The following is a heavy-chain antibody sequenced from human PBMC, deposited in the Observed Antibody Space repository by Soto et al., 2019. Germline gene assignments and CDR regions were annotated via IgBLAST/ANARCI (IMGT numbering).Heavy chain of an antibody. CDR2: IYYSGST. CDR1: GGSISSYY. CDR3: AKIGIGSYYGMDV. J-gene: IGHJ6*02. V-gene: IGHV4-59*01. Sequence: SETLSLTCTVSGGSISSYYWCWIRQPPGKGLEWIGYIYYSGSTNYNPSLKSRVTISVDTSKNQFSLKLSSVTAADTAVYYCAKIGIGSYYGMDVWGQGTTVTVSS. D-gene: IGHD3-10*01.